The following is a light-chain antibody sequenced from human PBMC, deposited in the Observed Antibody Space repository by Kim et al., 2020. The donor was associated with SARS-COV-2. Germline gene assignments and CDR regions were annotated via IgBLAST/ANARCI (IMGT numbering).Light chain of an antibody. CDR2: GAS. CDR1: QSVSSN. J-gene: IGKJ1*01. V-gene: IGKV3-15*01. CDR3: QQYNKWPPAT. Sequence: EIVMTQSPATLSVSPGERATLSCRASQSVSSNLAWYQQKPGQAPSLLIYGASTRATGIPARFSGSGSGTEFTLTISSLQSEDFAVYYCQQYNKWPPATFGQGTKVDIK.